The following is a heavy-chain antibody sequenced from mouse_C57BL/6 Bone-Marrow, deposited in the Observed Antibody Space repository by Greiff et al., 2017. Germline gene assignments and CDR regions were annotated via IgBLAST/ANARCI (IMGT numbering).Heavy chain of an antibody. J-gene: IGHJ3*01. CDR3: ARSWFAY. Sequence: VQLQQSGAELVRPGTSVKVSCKASGYAFTNYLIEWVKQRPGQGLEWIGVINPGSGGTNYNEKFKGKATLTADKSSSTAYMQRSSLTSEDSAVYFCARSWFAYWGQGTLVTVSA. CDR2: INPGSGGT. V-gene: IGHV1-54*01. CDR1: GYAFTNYL.